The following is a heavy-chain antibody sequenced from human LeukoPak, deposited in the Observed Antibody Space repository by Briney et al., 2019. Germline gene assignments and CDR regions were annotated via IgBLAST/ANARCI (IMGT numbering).Heavy chain of an antibody. CDR2: IYYSGTT. V-gene: IGHV4-59*01. D-gene: IGHD3-3*01. Sequence: PSETLSLTCTVSGGSISSYYWSWIRQPPGKGLEWIGYIYYSGTTNYNPSLKRRVTISVDTSKNQFSLKLSSVTAADTAVYFCARSPTYDFWSGYYYFDPWGQGTLVTVS. J-gene: IGHJ5*02. CDR3: ARSPTYDFWSGYYYFDP. CDR1: GGSISSYY.